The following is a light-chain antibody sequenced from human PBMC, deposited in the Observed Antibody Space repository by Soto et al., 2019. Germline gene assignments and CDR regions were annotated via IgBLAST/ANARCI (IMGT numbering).Light chain of an antibody. J-gene: IGKJ5*01. CDR2: GAS. CDR3: QHYGSSVT. CDR1: QSVSSSL. Sequence: EIVLTQSPGTLSLSPGERATLSCRASQSVSSSLLAWYQQKPGQAPRLLISGASGRATGIPDRFSGSGSGTDFTLTISRLEPEDLAVFYCQHYGSSVTFAQGTRLEIK. V-gene: IGKV3-20*01.